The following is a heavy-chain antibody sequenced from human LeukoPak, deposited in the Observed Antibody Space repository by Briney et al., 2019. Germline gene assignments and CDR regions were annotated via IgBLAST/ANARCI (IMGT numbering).Heavy chain of an antibody. D-gene: IGHD6-13*01. V-gene: IGHV3-23*01. CDR1: GFTFSTYA. Sequence: GGSLRLSCAVSGFTFSTYAMDRVRQAPGKGLEWVSAISGSGGSTYYADSVKGRFTISRDNSKNTLYLQMNSLRAEDTAVYYCARDLMGIAYRGAFYYWGQGTLVTVSS. CDR3: ARDLMGIAYRGAFYY. J-gene: IGHJ4*02. CDR2: ISGSGGST.